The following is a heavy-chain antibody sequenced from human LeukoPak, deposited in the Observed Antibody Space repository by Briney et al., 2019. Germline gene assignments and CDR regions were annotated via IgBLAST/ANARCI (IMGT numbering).Heavy chain of an antibody. CDR3: ARGRYSSSWYEFDP. Sequence: PGRSLRLSCAASGFTFSSYAMHWVRQAPGKGLEWVAVISYDGSNKYYADSVKGRFTISRDNSKNTLYLQMNSLRAEDTAVYYCARGRYSSSWYEFDPWGQGTLVTVSS. CDR2: ISYDGSNK. D-gene: IGHD6-13*01. V-gene: IGHV3-30-3*01. J-gene: IGHJ5*02. CDR1: GFTFSSYA.